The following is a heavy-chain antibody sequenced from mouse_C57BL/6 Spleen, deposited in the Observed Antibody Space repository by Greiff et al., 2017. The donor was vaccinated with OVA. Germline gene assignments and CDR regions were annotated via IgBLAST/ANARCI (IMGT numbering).Heavy chain of an antibody. V-gene: IGHV5-4*01. CDR3: ARDGDYGSSYGYFDV. CDR2: ISDGGSYT. J-gene: IGHJ1*03. D-gene: IGHD1-1*01. Sequence: VQLKESGGGLVKPGGSLKLSCAASGFTFSSYAMSWVRQTPEKRLEWVATISDGGSYTYYPDNVKGRFTISRDNAKNNRYLQMSHLKSEDTARYYCARDGDYGSSYGYFDVWGTGTTVTVSS. CDR1: GFTFSSYA.